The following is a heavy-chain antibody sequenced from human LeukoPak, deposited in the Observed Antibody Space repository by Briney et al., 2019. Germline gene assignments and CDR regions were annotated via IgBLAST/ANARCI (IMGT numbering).Heavy chain of an antibody. CDR2: IRYDGSNK. Sequence: GGSLRLSCAASGFTFSSYGMHWVRQALGKGLEWVAFIRYDGSNKYYADSVKGRFTISRDNSKNTLYLQMNSLRAEDTAVYYCAKDYRRHYYDSSGSFDYWGQGTLVTVSS. J-gene: IGHJ4*02. CDR1: GFTFSSYG. D-gene: IGHD3-22*01. CDR3: AKDYRRHYYDSSGSFDY. V-gene: IGHV3-30*02.